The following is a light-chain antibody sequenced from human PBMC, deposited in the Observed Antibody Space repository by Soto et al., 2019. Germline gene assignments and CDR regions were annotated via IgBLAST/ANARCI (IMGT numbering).Light chain of an antibody. J-gene: IGLJ2*01. CDR2: LEGSGSY. CDR3: ESWDSNTRV. Sequence: QSVLTQSSSASASLGSSVKLTCPLSSGHSSYIIAWHQQQPGKAPRYLMKLEGSGSYNKGSGVPDRFSGSSSGADRYLTISVHQFEDEANYYCESWDSNTRVFGGGTKLTVL. V-gene: IGLV4-60*02. CDR1: SGHSSYI.